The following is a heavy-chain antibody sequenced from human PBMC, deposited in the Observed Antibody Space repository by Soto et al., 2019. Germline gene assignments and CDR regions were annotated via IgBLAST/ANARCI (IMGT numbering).Heavy chain of an antibody. D-gene: IGHD5-12*01. CDR3: AKKRGGYARDFAS. V-gene: IGHV3-66*01. CDR2: IYSGGGT. J-gene: IGHJ4*02. Sequence: EVQLVESGGGLVQPGGSLRLSCAASGFTVSSNYMSWVRQAPGKGLEWVSVIYSGGGTYFADSVKGRFAMSRDNSKNTRYLQRNSLRADDTAVYYCAKKRGGYARDFASWGQGTLVTVSS. CDR1: GFTVSSNY.